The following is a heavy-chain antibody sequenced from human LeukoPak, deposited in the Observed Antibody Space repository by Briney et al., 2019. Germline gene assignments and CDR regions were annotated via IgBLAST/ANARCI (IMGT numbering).Heavy chain of an antibody. Sequence: GGSLRLSCAASGFTFSDYYMSWIRQAPETGLEWLSYTSPSGGTTYYTDSVKGRFTMSRDNAQNALYLEMNSLRAEDTAVYYCAREKKTEWTTGAFDMWGQGTMVIVSS. CDR1: GFTFSDYY. V-gene: IGHV3-11*01. D-gene: IGHD3-3*01. J-gene: IGHJ3*02. CDR3: AREKKTEWTTGAFDM. CDR2: TSPSGGTT.